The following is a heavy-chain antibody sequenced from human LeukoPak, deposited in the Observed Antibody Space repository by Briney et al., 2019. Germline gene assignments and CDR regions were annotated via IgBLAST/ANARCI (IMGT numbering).Heavy chain of an antibody. J-gene: IGHJ6*02. CDR1: GFIFSAYG. CDR3: AKDPSSSWYGPYYGMDV. D-gene: IGHD6-13*01. CDR2: ISYDGNNK. Sequence: GRSLRLSCAASGFIFSAYGMHWVRQAPGKGLEWVAIISYDGNNKYFADSVKGRFTISRDNSKNTLHLQMNSLRAEDTAVYYCAKDPSSSWYGPYYGMDVWGQGTTVTVSS. V-gene: IGHV3-30*18.